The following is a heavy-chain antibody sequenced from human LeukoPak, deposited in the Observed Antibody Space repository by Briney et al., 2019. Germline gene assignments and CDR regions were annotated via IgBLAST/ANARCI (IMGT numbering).Heavy chain of an antibody. CDR3: AGGPGGGSYNWFDP. CDR1: GGSISSYY. CDR2: IYYSGIT. V-gene: IGHV4-59*01. Sequence: PSETLSLTCTVSGGSISSYYWSWIRQPPGKGLEWIGYIYYSGITNYNPSLKSRVTISVDTSKNQFSLKLSSVTAADTAIYYCAGGPGGGSYNWFDPWGQGTLVTVSS. J-gene: IGHJ5*02. D-gene: IGHD2-15*01.